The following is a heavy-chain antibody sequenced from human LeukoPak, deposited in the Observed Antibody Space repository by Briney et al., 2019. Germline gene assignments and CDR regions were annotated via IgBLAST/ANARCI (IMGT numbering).Heavy chain of an antibody. CDR3: ARVPIAAVNGGYAFDI. CDR1: GGSISSYY. CDR2: IYYSGST. J-gene: IGHJ3*02. V-gene: IGHV4-59*08. Sequence: PSETLSLTCTVSGGSISSYYWSWIRQPPGKALEWIGYIYYSGSTNYNPSLKSRVTISVDTSKNQFSLKLSSVTAADTAVYYCARVPIAAVNGGYAFDIWGQGTMVTVSS. D-gene: IGHD6-13*01.